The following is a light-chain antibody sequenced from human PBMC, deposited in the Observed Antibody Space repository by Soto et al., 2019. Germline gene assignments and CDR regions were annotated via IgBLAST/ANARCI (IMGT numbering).Light chain of an antibody. CDR3: QQYYSTPQT. J-gene: IGKJ1*01. CDR1: QGIGNA. V-gene: IGKV4-1*01. CDR2: WAS. Sequence: IQMTQSPSSLSASVGDRVTISCRASQGIGNALAWYQQKPGQPPKLLIYWASTRESGVPDRFSGSGSGTDFTLTISSLQAEDVAVYYCQQYYSTPQTFGQGTKVDIK.